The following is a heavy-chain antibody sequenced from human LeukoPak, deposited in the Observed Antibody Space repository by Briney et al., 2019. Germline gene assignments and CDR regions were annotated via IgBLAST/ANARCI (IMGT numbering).Heavy chain of an antibody. CDR3: AKDQYGGNPQYYFDY. CDR1: GFTFNSYA. CDR2: ISGSGGGT. Sequence: GGSLRLSCAASGFTFNSYAMSWVRQAPEKGLEWVATISGSGGGTYYADSVKGRFTISRDNSKNTLYLQMNSLRAEDMAVYYCAKDQYGGNPQYYFDYWGQGTLVTVSS. D-gene: IGHD4-23*01. V-gene: IGHV3-23*01. J-gene: IGHJ4*02.